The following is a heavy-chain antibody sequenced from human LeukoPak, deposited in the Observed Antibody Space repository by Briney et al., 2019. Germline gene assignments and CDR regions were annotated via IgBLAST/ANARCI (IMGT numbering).Heavy chain of an antibody. CDR1: GYTISNGFN. D-gene: IGHD3-22*01. CDR2: VCRSGST. J-gene: IGHJ3*02. Sequence: SETLSLTCTVSGYTISNGFNWGWIRPPPGKGLALIGTVCRSGSTYYNPSLKSRVSMSVDTSKNKFSLKLSTVTAADTAMYYCASPDSSGQMSDTFDMWGQGTMVTVSS. CDR3: ASPDSSGQMSDTFDM. V-gene: IGHV4-38-2*02.